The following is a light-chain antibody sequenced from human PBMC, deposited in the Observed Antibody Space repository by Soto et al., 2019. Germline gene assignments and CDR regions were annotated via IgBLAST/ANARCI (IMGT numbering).Light chain of an antibody. CDR2: DVS. V-gene: IGLV2-14*03. CDR1: SSDVGAYNY. Sequence: QSVLTQPASVSGSPGQSITISCTGTSSDVGAYNYVSWYQHHPGKAPKLMIYDVSNRPSGVSNRFSGSKSGNTASLTISGLQAEDEADYYCSSYTSGSTLYVFGSGTKLTVL. J-gene: IGLJ1*01. CDR3: SSYTSGSTLYV.